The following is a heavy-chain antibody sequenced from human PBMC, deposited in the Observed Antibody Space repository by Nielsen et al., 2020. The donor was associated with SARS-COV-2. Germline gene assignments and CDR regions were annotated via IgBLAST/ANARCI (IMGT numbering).Heavy chain of an antibody. D-gene: IGHD2-15*01. CDR3: VGDTGGRWGEL. V-gene: IGHV3-30*03. CDR1: GFTLKPYG. CDR2: ISYDGSAK. J-gene: IGHJ4*02. Sequence: GESLKISCVAFGFTLKPYGMHWVRQAPGKGLEWVALISYDGSAKYYADSVKGRFTISRDNAKNTLWLEMNSLRVDDTAVYYCVGDTGGRWGELWGQGTLVTVSS.